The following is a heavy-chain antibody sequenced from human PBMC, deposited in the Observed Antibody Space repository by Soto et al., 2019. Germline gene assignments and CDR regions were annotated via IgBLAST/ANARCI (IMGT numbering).Heavy chain of an antibody. V-gene: IGHV3-72*01. CDR3: AREGSSSGPDYEY. CDR1: GFTFSDSY. J-gene: IGHJ4*02. CDR2: TRNKASSYTR. D-gene: IGHD3-22*01. Sequence: EVQLVESGGGLVQPGGSLRLSCAASGFTFSDSYINWVRQAPGKGLEWVGRTRNKASSYTRDCAASVKGRFTISRDDSKNSLYLQMNSLKTEDTAVYYCAREGSSSGPDYEYWGQGTLVTVSS.